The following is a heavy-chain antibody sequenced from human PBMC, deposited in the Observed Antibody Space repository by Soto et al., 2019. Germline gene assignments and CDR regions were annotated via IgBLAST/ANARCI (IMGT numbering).Heavy chain of an antibody. CDR1: GVTFSSYA. D-gene: IGHD5-12*01. CDR2: IIPIFGTA. J-gene: IGHJ4*02. V-gene: IGHV1-69*06. CDR3: ASGGGSGYDSPSTDFDY. Sequence: SVKVSFKASGVTFSSYAISWVRQAPGQGLEWMGGIIPIFGTANYAQKFQGRVTITADKSTSTAYMELSSLRSEDTAVYYCASGGGSGYDSPSTDFDYWGQGTLVTVSS.